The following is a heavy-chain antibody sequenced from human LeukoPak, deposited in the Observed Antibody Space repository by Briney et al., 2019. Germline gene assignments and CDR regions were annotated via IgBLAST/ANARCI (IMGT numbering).Heavy chain of an antibody. D-gene: IGHD3-10*01. V-gene: IGHV3-21*01. Sequence: PGGSLRLSCAASGFTFSSYSMNWVRQAPGKGLEWVPCITSTSSYIYYADSVKGRFTISRDNAKNSLYLQMNSLRAEDTAVYYCARRMYYPASESTLAKSIDYWGQGTLVTVSS. J-gene: IGHJ4*02. CDR1: GFTFSSYS. CDR2: ITSTSSYI. CDR3: ARRMYYPASESTLAKSIDY.